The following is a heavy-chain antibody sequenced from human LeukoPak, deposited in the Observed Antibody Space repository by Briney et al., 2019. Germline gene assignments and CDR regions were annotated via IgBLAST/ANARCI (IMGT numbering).Heavy chain of an antibody. CDR1: GFTFDNYA. J-gene: IGHJ4*02. V-gene: IGHV3-9*01. CDR3: AKVRGTYSSGYFFDY. D-gene: IGHD6-19*01. Sequence: GGPLILSCAASGFTFDNYAMHWVRQAPGKGLEWLSIISWNSGYIGYADSVKGRFTISRDNAKKSLDLQMNSLRAEDTAFYYCAKVRGTYSSGYFFDYWGQGTLVTVSS. CDR2: ISWNSGYI.